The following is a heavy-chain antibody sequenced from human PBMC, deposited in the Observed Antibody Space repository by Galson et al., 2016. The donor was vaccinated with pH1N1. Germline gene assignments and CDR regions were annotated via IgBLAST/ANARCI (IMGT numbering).Heavy chain of an antibody. V-gene: IGHV1-69*13. J-gene: IGHJ2*01. CDR3: AREDYYDTDLSDWYFDL. CDR2: IIPIFNTA. Sequence: SVKVSCKASGGTFGSYGINRVRQAPGQGLEWMGGIIPIFNTAKYAQNFQGRVTITADESTTTAYMELSSLRSEDTAVYFCAREDYYDTDLSDWYFDLWGCGTLLTVSS. CDR1: GGTFGSYG. D-gene: IGHD3-22*01.